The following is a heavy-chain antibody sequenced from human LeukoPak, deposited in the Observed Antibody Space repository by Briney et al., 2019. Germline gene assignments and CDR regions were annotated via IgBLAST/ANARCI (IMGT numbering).Heavy chain of an antibody. J-gene: IGHJ5*02. CDR2: ISSSSSTI. CDR3: ARDSSYDSSGNNWFDP. CDR1: GFTFSSYS. Sequence: PGGSLRLSCAASGFTFSSYSMNWVRQAPGKGLEWVSYISSSSSTIYYADSVKGRFTISRDNAKNYLYLQMNSLRAEDTAFYYCARDSSYDSSGNNWFDPWGQGTLVTVSS. D-gene: IGHD3-22*01. V-gene: IGHV3-48*04.